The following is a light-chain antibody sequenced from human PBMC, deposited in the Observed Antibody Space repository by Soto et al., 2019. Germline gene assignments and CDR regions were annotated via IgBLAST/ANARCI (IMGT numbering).Light chain of an antibody. Sequence: QSALTLPPSASGSPGQSVTISCTGTSSDVGGYDYVSWYQQHPGKAPKLMIYEVSKRPSGVPDRFSGSKSGNTASLIVSGLQAEDEADYYCSSYAGSNNWVFGGGTKLTVL. J-gene: IGLJ3*02. CDR2: EVS. CDR3: SSYAGSNNWV. V-gene: IGLV2-8*01. CDR1: SSDVGGYDY.